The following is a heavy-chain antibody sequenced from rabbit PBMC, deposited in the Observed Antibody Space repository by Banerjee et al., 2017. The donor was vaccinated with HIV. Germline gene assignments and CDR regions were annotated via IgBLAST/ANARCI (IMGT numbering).Heavy chain of an antibody. CDR3: LRRWHSTDL. V-gene: IGHV1S29*01. D-gene: IGHD7-1*01. Sequence: QEQLEESGGGLVQPEGSLTLTCPASGFDFSTYGVNWVRQAPGKGLEWIGYITYGGSAHYASWVKGRFTISRDNAQNTVSLQLNSLTAADTATYFCLRRWHSTDLWGPGTLVTVS. CDR2: ITYGGSA. J-gene: IGHJ4*01. CDR1: GFDFSTYG.